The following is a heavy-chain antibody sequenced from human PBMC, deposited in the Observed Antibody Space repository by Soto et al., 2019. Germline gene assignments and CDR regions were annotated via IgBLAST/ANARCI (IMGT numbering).Heavy chain of an antibody. D-gene: IGHD5-12*01. CDR2: ISSSSSYI. J-gene: IGHJ4*02. CDR3: ARDNLDGMGGYEPHDY. Sequence: GGSLRLSCAASGFTFSSYSMNWVRQAPGKGLEWVSSISSSSSYIYYADSVKGRFTISRDNAKNSLYLQMNSLRAEDTAVYYCARDNLDGMGGYEPHDYWGQGTLVTVSS. CDR1: GFTFSSYS. V-gene: IGHV3-21*01.